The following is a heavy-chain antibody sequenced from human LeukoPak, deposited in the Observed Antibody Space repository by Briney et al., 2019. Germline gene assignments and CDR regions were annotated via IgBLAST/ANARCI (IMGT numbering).Heavy chain of an antibody. V-gene: IGHV1-18*01. CDR3: ARDRGLYCSSTSCYLIPFDY. CDR1: GYTFTSYG. D-gene: IGHD2-2*01. J-gene: IGHJ4*02. Sequence: ASVKVSCKASGYTFTSYGISWVRQAPGQGLEWMGWISAYNGSTNYAQKLQGRVTMTTDTSTSTAYMELRSLRSDDTAVYYCARDRGLYCSSTSCYLIPFDYWGQGTLVTVSS. CDR2: ISAYNGST.